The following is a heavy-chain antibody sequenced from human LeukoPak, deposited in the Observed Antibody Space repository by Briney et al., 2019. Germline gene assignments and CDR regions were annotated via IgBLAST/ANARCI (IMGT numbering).Heavy chain of an antibody. Sequence: GRSLRLSCAASGFTFSSYAMSWVRQAPGKGLEWVSAISGSGGSTYYADSVKGRFTISRDNSKNTLYLQMNSLRAEDTAVYYCAKDTLATVTTYFDYWGQGTLVTVSS. CDR2: ISGSGGST. CDR1: GFTFSSYA. J-gene: IGHJ4*02. CDR3: AKDTLATVTTYFDY. V-gene: IGHV3-23*01. D-gene: IGHD4-17*01.